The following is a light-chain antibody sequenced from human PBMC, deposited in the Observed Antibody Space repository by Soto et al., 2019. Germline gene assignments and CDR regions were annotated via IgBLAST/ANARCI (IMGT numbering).Light chain of an antibody. J-gene: IGKJ2*01. CDR2: WAS. V-gene: IGKV4-1*01. CDR1: QSILYSSNNKNY. Sequence: DIVMTQSPDSLAVSLGERATINCKSSQSILYSSNNKNYLTCYQQKPGQPPKLLIYWASTRESGVPDRFSGSGSWTDFTLTISSLQAEDVAVYFCQQYYDTPYTFGQGTKVEIK. CDR3: QQYYDTPYT.